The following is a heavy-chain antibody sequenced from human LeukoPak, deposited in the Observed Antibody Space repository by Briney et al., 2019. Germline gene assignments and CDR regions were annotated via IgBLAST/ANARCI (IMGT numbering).Heavy chain of an antibody. D-gene: IGHD6-19*01. CDR3: ARGDSSGFDY. CDR1: GGSISNYY. CDR2: IYTTGST. V-gene: IGHV4-4*07. J-gene: IGHJ4*02. Sequence: PSETLSHTCTVSGGSISNYYWSWIRQPAGKGLEWIGRIYTTGSTNYNPSLKSRVTMSVDTSKNQFSLKLSSVTAADTAVYYCARGDSSGFDYWGQGTLVTVSS.